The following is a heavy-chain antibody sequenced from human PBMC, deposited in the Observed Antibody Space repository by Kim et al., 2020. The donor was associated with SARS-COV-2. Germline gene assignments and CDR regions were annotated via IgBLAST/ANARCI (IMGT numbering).Heavy chain of an antibody. D-gene: IGHD3-3*02. Sequence: SETLSLTCAVSGGSFSGFYWSWIRQPPGKRLELIAEITLSGKTDYSPSLKGRVAMSIEKSTNQFTLHLSSVTAADTAVYFCATTSGDWHFFDYWGQGTRVTVSS. CDR1: GGSFSGFY. V-gene: IGHV4-34*01. J-gene: IGHJ4*02. CDR3: ATTSGDWHFFDY. CDR2: ITLSGKT.